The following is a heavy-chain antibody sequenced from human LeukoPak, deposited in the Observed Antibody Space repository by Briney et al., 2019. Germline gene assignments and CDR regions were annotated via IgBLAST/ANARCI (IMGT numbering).Heavy chain of an antibody. V-gene: IGHV4-59*11. CDR1: GGSISSHY. CDR3: AGDELALNALDI. Sequence: SETLSLTCTVSGGSISSHYWSWIRQPPGKGLEWIGYISHIGSTNYSPSPKSRVIISVDTSKNQFSLRLSSVTAADAAVYYCAGDELALNALDIWGQGTMVTVSP. J-gene: IGHJ3*02. CDR2: ISHIGST. D-gene: IGHD1-7*01.